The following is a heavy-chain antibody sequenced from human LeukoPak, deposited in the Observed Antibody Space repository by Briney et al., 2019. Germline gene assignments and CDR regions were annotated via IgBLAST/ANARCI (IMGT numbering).Heavy chain of an antibody. CDR1: GGSLSSSY. J-gene: IGHJ4*02. CDR3: ARGIVAAGTFDY. CDR2: ISYNGGA. V-gene: IGHV4-59*08. D-gene: IGHD6-13*01. Sequence: SETLSLTCTVSGGSLSSSYWSWIRRPPGKGLERIGYISYNGGANYNPSLKSRVTISIVTSKNQYALKLSSVTAADTAVYYCARGIVAAGTFDYWGQGTLVTVSS.